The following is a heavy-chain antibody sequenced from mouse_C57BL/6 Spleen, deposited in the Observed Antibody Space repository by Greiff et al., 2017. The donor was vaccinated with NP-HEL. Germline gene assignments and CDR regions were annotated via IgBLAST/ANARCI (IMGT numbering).Heavy chain of an antibody. Sequence: QVQLQQPGAELVRPGTSVKLSCKASGYTFTSYWMHWVKQRPGQGLEWIGVIDPSDSYTNYNQKFKGKATLTVDTSSSTAYMPLSSLTSEDSAVYYCARSRYYGSSLGYFDYWGQGTTLTVSS. CDR3: ARSRYYGSSLGYFDY. CDR2: IDPSDSYT. D-gene: IGHD1-1*01. J-gene: IGHJ2*01. V-gene: IGHV1-59*01. CDR1: GYTFTSYW.